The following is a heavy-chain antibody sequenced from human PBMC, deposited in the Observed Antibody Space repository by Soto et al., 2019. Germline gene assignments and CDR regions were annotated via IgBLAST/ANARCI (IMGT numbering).Heavy chain of an antibody. Sequence: EVQLVESGGGLVQPGGSLGLSCAASGFTFSNYWIHWVRQAPGKGLVWVSRIKGDGINTNYADSVKGRFTISRDNAKNTVYLQMNRLRAEDTAVYYCARGIPGHYGFDVWGQGTMVTVSS. CDR3: ARGIPGHYGFDV. CDR2: IKGDGINT. V-gene: IGHV3-74*01. CDR1: GFTFSNYW. J-gene: IGHJ3*01. D-gene: IGHD1-20*01.